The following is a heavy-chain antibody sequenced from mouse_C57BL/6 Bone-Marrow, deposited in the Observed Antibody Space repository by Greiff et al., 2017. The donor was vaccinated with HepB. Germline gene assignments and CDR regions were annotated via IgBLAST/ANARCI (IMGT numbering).Heavy chain of an antibody. CDR2: IRSKSSNYAT. V-gene: IGHV10-3*01. CDR1: GFTFNTYA. CDR3: VRDITYYYGSSPYYYAMDY. D-gene: IGHD1-1*01. Sequence: EVKLMESGGGLVQPKGSLKLSCAASGFTFNTYAMHWVRQAPGKGLEWVARIRSKSSNYATYYADSVKDRFTISRDDSQSMLYLQMNNLKTEDTAMYYCVRDITYYYGSSPYYYAMDYWGQGTSVTVSS. J-gene: IGHJ4*01.